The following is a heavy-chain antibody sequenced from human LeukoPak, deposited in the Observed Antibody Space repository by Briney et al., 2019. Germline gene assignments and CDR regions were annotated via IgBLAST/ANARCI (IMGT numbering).Heavy chain of an antibody. J-gene: IGHJ4*02. V-gene: IGHV3-7*03. CDR3: ARRPPGRQFDY. CDR1: RFTFKASW. Sequence: GGSLRLSCTASRFTFKASWMSWVRQAPGKGLEWVASVNEDGTEKYSVDSVKGRFTISRDNAKNSLYLQMNSLRAEDTAVYYCARRPPGRQFDYWGQGTLVTVSS. CDR2: VNEDGTEK.